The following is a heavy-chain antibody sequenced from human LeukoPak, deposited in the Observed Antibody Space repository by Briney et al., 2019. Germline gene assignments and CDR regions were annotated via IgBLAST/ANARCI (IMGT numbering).Heavy chain of an antibody. V-gene: IGHV3-30-3*01. CDR1: GFTFSSYA. J-gene: IGHJ4*02. CDR2: MSSDGNNK. CDR3: AKGGGSSWTNIDY. Sequence: SGRSLRLSCAASGFTFSSYAMHWVRQAPGKGLEWVAVMSSDGNNKYYADSVKGRFTISRDNSKNTLYLQMNSLRAEDTAVYYCAKGGGSSWTNIDYWGQGTLVTVSS. D-gene: IGHD6-13*01.